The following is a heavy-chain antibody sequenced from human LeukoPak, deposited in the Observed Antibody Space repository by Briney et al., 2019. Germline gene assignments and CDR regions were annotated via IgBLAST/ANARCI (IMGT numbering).Heavy chain of an antibody. CDR2: IYHSGST. V-gene: IGHV4-4*02. J-gene: IGHJ6*04. D-gene: IGHD3-10*01. Sequence: PSGTLSLTCAVSGGSISSSNWWSWVRQPPGKGLEWIGEIYHSGSTNYNPSLKSRVTISVDKSKNQFSLKLSSVTAADTAVYYCARDSYYYGSGSYPVHYGMDVWGKGTTVTVSS. CDR3: ARDSYYYGSGSYPVHYGMDV. CDR1: GGSISSSNW.